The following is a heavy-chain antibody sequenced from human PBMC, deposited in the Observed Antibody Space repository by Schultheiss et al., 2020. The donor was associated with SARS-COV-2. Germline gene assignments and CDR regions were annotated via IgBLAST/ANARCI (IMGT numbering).Heavy chain of an antibody. CDR2: ISSSSSYI. CDR1: GFTFSSYS. J-gene: IGHJ6*03. Sequence: GGSLRLSCAASGFTFSSYSMNWVRQAPGKGLEWVSSISSSSSYIYYADSVKGRFTISRDNAKNSLYLQMNSLRAEDTAVYYCARDLIAASPDYYYMDVWGKGTTVTVSS. D-gene: IGHD6-6*01. CDR3: ARDLIAASPDYYYMDV. V-gene: IGHV3-21*01.